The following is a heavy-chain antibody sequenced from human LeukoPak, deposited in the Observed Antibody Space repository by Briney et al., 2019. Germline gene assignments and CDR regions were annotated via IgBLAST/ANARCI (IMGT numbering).Heavy chain of an antibody. D-gene: IGHD6-13*01. V-gene: IGHV4-39*01. CDR3: ARHESSSLRRWFDP. CDR1: GGSTTGSSYY. J-gene: IGHJ5*02. CDR2: MFHGGST. Sequence: PSETLSLTCTVSGGSTTGSSYYWVWIRQPPGEGLEWIGSMFHGGSTYDNPSLKSRVTISGDTSKNQFSLKLTSVIATDTAIYYCARHESSSLRRWFDPWGQGTLVTVSS.